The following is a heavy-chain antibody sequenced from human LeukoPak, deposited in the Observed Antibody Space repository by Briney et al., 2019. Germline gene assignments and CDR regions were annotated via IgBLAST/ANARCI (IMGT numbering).Heavy chain of an antibody. D-gene: IGHD4-11*01. V-gene: IGHV4-59*01. Sequence: PSETLSLTCTLSVGSLSSYYWSWIRQPPGKGLEWSGYIYYSGSTNYNPSLKSRVTISVDTSKNQFSLKLSSVTAADTAVYYCARGYSNYYYGMDVWGQGTTVTVSS. CDR3: ARGYSNYYYGMDV. CDR2: IYYSGST. CDR1: VGSLSSYY. J-gene: IGHJ6*02.